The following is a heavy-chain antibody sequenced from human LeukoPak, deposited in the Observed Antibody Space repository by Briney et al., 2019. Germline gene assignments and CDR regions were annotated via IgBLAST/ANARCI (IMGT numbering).Heavy chain of an antibody. V-gene: IGHV3-7*01. J-gene: IGHJ4*02. Sequence: GGSLRLSCAASGFTFSSYWMSWVRQAPGKGLEWVANIKQDGSEKYYVDSVKGRFTISRDNAKNSLYLQMSSLRAEDTAVYYCARDTYYYDSSGYYYLDYWGQGTLVTVSS. D-gene: IGHD3-22*01. CDR1: GFTFSSYW. CDR3: ARDTYYYDSSGYYYLDY. CDR2: IKQDGSEK.